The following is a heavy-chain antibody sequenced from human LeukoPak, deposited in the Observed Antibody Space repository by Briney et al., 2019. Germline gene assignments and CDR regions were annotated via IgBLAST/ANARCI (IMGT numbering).Heavy chain of an antibody. J-gene: IGHJ4*02. V-gene: IGHV5-51*01. CDR1: GYRFNAYW. D-gene: IGHD5-12*01. CDR3: ARSPWNYYDY. CDR2: IYPDDSDT. Sequence: GESLKISCKGSGYRFNAYWIAWVRQMPGKGLEWMGIIYPDDSDTRYSPSFQGQVTISVDKSISTAYLQWSSLKASDTAMYYCARSPWNYYDYWGQGTLVTVSS.